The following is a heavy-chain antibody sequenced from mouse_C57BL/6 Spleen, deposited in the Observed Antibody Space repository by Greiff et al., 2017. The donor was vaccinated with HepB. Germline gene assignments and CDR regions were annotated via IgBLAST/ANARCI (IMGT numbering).Heavy chain of an antibody. CDR2: IDPETGGT. V-gene: IGHV1-15*01. D-gene: IGHD1-1*01. Sequence: QVQLQQSGAELVRPGASVTLSCKASGYTFTDYEMHWVKQTPVHGLEWIGAIDPETGGTAYNQKFKGKAILTADKSSSTAYMELRSLTSEDSAVYYCTTRIYYGSSYDDYWGQGTTLTVSS. J-gene: IGHJ2*01. CDR3: TTRIYYGSSYDDY. CDR1: GYTFTDYE.